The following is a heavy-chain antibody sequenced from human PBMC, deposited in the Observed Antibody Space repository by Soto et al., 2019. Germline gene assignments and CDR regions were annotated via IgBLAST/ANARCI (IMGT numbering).Heavy chain of an antibody. Sequence: QVQLQESGPGLVKPSQTLSLTCTVSGGSISSGGYYWSWIRQHPGKCLEWIGYIYYSGSTYYNPSLKSRVTVSVDTSKNQFSLKLSSVTAADTAVYYCAREHVMDSRVDYWGQGTLVTVSS. V-gene: IGHV4-31*03. D-gene: IGHD6-13*01. CDR1: GGSISSGGYY. J-gene: IGHJ4*02. CDR2: IYYSGST. CDR3: AREHVMDSRVDY.